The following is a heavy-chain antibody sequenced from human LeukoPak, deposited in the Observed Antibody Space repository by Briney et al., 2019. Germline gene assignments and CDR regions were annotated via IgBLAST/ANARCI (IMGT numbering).Heavy chain of an antibody. CDR3: AAGGDDAKAGY. J-gene: IGHJ4*02. CDR1: GASITTGRYY. D-gene: IGHD3-16*01. CDR2: IHYSGTPT. V-gene: IGHV4-39*02. Sequence: SETLSLTCSVYGASITTGRYYWGWMRQAPGKGLEWIGTIHYSGTPTFYNPSLESRVSLFSDTSRNDFSLRLRSVTAADTAVYYCAAGGDDAKAGYWGQGTLVTVSS.